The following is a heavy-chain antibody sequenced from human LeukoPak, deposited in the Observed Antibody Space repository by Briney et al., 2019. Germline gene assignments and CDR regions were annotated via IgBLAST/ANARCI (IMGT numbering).Heavy chain of an antibody. Sequence: ASVKVSCKASGGTFSSYAISWVRQAPGQGLEWMGGIIPIFGTANYAQKFQGRVTITADESTSTAYMELSSLRSEDTAVYYCARVDGSGGGWFDPWGQETLVTVSS. D-gene: IGHD3-10*01. CDR1: GGTFSSYA. J-gene: IGHJ5*02. CDR3: ARVDGSGGGWFDP. CDR2: IIPIFGTA. V-gene: IGHV1-69*13.